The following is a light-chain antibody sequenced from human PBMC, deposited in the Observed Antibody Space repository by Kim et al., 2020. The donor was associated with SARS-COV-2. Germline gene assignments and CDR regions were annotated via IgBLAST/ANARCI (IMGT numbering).Light chain of an antibody. CDR2: NDS. V-gene: IGLV3-21*04. CDR1: DIGIKS. CDR3: QVWDSSSDHV. J-gene: IGLJ1*01. Sequence: SYELTQPPSVSVAPGKTARINCGGNDIGIKSVHWYQQKPGQAPVLVIHNDSDRPSGIPERFSGSNSGNTATLTISRVEAGDEADYYCQVWDSSSDHVFGTGTKVTVL.